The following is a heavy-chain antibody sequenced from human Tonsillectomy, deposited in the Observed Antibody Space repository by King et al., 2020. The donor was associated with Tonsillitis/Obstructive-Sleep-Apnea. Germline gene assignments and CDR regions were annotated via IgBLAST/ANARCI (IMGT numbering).Heavy chain of an antibody. D-gene: IGHD3-10*01. CDR1: GFTFSSYG. CDR2: IWYDVSNK. Sequence: VQLVESGGGVVQPGRSLRLSCTASGFTFSSYGMHWVRQAPGKGTEWVAVIWYDVSNKYYADSVKGRFTISRDDSKYKLYLQMNSLRAEDTAVYYCARDLGYYDSGSSYFDYWGQGTLVTVSS. CDR3: ARDLGYYDSGSSYFDY. J-gene: IGHJ4*02. V-gene: IGHV3-33*01.